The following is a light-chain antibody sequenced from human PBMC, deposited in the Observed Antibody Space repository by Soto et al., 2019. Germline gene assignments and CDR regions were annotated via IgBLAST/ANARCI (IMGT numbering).Light chain of an antibody. J-gene: IGKJ1*01. V-gene: IGKV1-5*03. CDR1: QTITSW. Sequence: DIQMTQSPSTLCGSEGGRVTVACRSSQTITSWLAWYQQKPGKAPKLLIYKASTLKSGVPSRFSGSGSGTEFTLTISSLQPDDFATYYCQHYNSYSEAFGQGTKVDI. CDR3: QHYNSYSEA. CDR2: KAS.